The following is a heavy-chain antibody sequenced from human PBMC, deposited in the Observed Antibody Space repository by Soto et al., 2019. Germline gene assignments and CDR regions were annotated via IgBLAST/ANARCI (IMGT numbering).Heavy chain of an antibody. J-gene: IGHJ6*03. D-gene: IGHD3-3*01. V-gene: IGHV4-34*01. CDR3: ATYHDYYFYIGYRHYMDV. CDR1: GGSFSGYY. Sequence: SETPSLTCAVYGGSFSGYYWSWVRQTPGKGLEWIGEINHSGSTNYNPSLKSRVTISVDTSKHQFSLRLSSVTAADSAVYYCATYHDYYFYIGYRHYMDVWGKGTTVTGS. CDR2: INHSGST.